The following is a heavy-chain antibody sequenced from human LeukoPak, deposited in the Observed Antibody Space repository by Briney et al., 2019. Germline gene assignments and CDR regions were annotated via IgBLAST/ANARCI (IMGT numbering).Heavy chain of an antibody. CDR2: ISGSGGST. CDR1: GFTFSSYA. Sequence: GGSLRLSCAASGFTFSSYAMSWVRQAPGKGLEWVSAISGSGGSTYYADSVKGRFTISRDNSKNTLYLQMNSLRAEDTAVYYCAKLRPYYYDSSGFFDYWGQGTLVTVSS. V-gene: IGHV3-23*01. J-gene: IGHJ4*02. D-gene: IGHD3-22*01. CDR3: AKLRPYYYDSSGFFDY.